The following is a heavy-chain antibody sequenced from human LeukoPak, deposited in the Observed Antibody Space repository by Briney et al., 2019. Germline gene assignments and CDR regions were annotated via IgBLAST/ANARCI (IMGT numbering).Heavy chain of an antibody. J-gene: IGHJ5*02. D-gene: IGHD3-3*01. Sequence: SVKVSCKASGGTFSSYAISWVRQAPGQGLEWMGRIIPILGIANYAQKFQGRVTITTDESTSTAYMELSSLRSEDTAVYYCARGGPDYDFWSGTPLNWFDPWGQGTLVTVSS. CDR1: GGTFSSYA. CDR3: ARGGPDYDFWSGTPLNWFDP. V-gene: IGHV1-69*04. CDR2: IIPILGIA.